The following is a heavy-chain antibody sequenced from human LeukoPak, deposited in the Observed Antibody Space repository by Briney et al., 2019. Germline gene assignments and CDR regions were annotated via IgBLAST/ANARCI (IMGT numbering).Heavy chain of an antibody. CDR2: SNPNSGGT. CDR1: GYTFTGYY. J-gene: IGHJ4*02. V-gene: IGHV1-2*02. D-gene: IGHD3-22*01. Sequence: ASVKVSCKASGYTFTGYYMHLVRQAPGQGLEWMGWSNPNSGGTNYAQKFQGRVTMTRDTSISTAYMELSRLRSDDTAVYYCARAKPNYYDSSGLSYWGQGTLVTVSS. CDR3: ARAKPNYYDSSGLSY.